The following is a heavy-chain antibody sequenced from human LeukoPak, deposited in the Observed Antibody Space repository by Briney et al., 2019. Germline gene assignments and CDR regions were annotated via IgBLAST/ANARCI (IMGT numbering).Heavy chain of an antibody. D-gene: IGHD3-10*01. CDR3: ARDRWFGGRPDNFMDV. CDR1: GYTFNSYY. Sequence: ASVKVSCKASGYTFNSYYMHWVRQAPGQGLEWMEILNPSGGGITYAQKFQGRVTMTRDTSTSTFYMELRRLRSEDTAVYYCARDRWFGGRPDNFMDVWGRGTTVTVSS. CDR2: LNPSGGGI. V-gene: IGHV1-46*02. J-gene: IGHJ6*03.